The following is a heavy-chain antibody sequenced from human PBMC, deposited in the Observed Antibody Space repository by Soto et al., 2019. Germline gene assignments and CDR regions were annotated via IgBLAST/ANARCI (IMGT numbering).Heavy chain of an antibody. V-gene: IGHV5-51*01. J-gene: IGHJ4*01. D-gene: IGHD3-22*01. CDR3: ARTAYGEYYDSTGYYYNF. CDR2: IYPGDFET. CDR1: GWRFSDNW. Sequence: PGESLTISCKTSGWRFSDNWIAWVRQMHGKGLEWMGTIYPGDFETRYGPSFQGQVTISADKSTTTVYLQWSALKASDTAMYYCARTAYGEYYDSTGYYYNFWGQGTLLTVSS.